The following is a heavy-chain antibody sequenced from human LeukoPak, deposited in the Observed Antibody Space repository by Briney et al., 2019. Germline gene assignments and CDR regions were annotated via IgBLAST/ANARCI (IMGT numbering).Heavy chain of an antibody. V-gene: IGHV1-46*03. D-gene: IGHD1-26*01. Sequence: ASVKVSCKASGYTFTSYYMHWVRQAPGQGLEWMGIINPSGGSTSYAQKFQGRVTMTRDTSTSTVYMELSSLRSEDTAVYYCANVVGATSVPGDAFDIWGQGTKVTVSS. J-gene: IGHJ3*02. CDR1: GYTFTSYY. CDR3: ANVVGATSVPGDAFDI. CDR2: INPSGGST.